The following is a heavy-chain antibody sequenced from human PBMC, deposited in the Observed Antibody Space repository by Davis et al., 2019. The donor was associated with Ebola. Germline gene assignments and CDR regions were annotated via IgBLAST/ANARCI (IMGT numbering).Heavy chain of an antibody. D-gene: IGHD2-15*01. J-gene: IGHJ4*02. CDR2: IIPIFGTA. V-gene: IGHV1-69*13. CDR1: GGTFSSYA. Sequence: SVKVSCKASGGTFSSYAISWVRQAPGQGLEWMGGIIPIFGTANYAQKFQGRVTITADESTSTAYMELSSLRSEDTAVYYCAREDCSGGSCYPRYDYWGQGTLVTVSS. CDR3: AREDCSGGSCYPRYDY.